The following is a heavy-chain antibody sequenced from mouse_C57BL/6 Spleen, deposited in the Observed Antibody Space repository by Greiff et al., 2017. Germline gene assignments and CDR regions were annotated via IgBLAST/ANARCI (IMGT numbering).Heavy chain of an antibody. D-gene: IGHD2-3*01. CDR3: ARDGYYEDWYFDV. J-gene: IGHJ1*03. V-gene: IGHV3-6*01. CDR1: GYSITSGYY. Sequence: EVQLQQSGPGLVKPSQSLSLTCSVTGYSITSGYYWNWIRQFPGNKLEWMGYISYDGSNNYNPSLKNRISITRDTSKNQFFLKLNSVTTEYTATYYGARDGYYEDWYFDVWGTGTTVTVSS. CDR2: ISYDGSN.